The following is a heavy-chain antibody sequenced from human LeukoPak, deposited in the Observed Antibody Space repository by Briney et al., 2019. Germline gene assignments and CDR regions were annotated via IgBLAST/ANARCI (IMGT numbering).Heavy chain of an antibody. CDR1: GGSISSGDYY. D-gene: IGHD2-15*01. CDR3: ARGIYCSSGDSCDPTLGSVDR. J-gene: IGHJ5*02. Sequence: SETLSLTCTVSGGSISSGDYYWSWIRQPPGKDLEWIVYIYHSRSTNYNPSLKSRVTISVVTSKNQFSLELSSVTAADTAVYYCARGIYCSSGDSCDPTLGSVDRWGQGTLVTVSS. V-gene: IGHV4-30-4*08. CDR2: IYHSRST.